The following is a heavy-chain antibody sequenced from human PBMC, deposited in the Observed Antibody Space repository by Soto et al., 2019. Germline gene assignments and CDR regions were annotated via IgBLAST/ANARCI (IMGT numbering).Heavy chain of an antibody. V-gene: IGHV6-1*01. Sequence: PSQTLSLTCAISGDSVSSNSAAWNWIRQSPSRGLEWLGRTYYRSKWYNDYAVSVKSRITINPDTSKNQFSLQLNSVTPEDAAVYYCARGVSVSGWYYYGMDVWGQGTTVTVSS. CDR2: TYYRSKWYN. D-gene: IGHD6-19*01. J-gene: IGHJ6*02. CDR3: ARGVSVSGWYYYGMDV. CDR1: GDSVSSNSAA.